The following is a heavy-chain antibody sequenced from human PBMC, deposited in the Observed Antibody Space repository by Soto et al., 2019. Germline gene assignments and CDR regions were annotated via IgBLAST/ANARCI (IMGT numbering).Heavy chain of an antibody. CDR1: GFSLSTSGVG. V-gene: IGHV2-5*02. J-gene: IGHJ5*02. CDR2: IYWDDDK. Sequence: QITLKESGPTLVKPTQTLTLTCTFSGFSLSTSGVGVGWIRQPPGKALAWLALIYWDDDKRYSPSLKSRLTITKDTSKNQVVLTMTNMDPVDTATYYCAHNSPIAVAGLGWFDPWGQGTLVTVSS. CDR3: AHNSPIAVAGLGWFDP. D-gene: IGHD6-19*01.